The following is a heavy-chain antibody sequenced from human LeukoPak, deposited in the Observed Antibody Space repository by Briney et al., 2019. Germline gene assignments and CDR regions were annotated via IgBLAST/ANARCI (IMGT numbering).Heavy chain of an antibody. V-gene: IGHV3-21*01. Sequence: GGSLRLSCAASGFTFSSYSMNWVRQAPGKGLEWVSSISSSSSYIYYADSVKGRFTISRDNAKNSLYLQMNSLRAEDTAVYYCAREGPLGAMYSSGWTGADAFDIWGQGTMVTVSS. CDR1: GFTFSSYS. CDR3: AREGPLGAMYSSGWTGADAFDI. CDR2: ISSSSSYI. J-gene: IGHJ3*02. D-gene: IGHD6-19*01.